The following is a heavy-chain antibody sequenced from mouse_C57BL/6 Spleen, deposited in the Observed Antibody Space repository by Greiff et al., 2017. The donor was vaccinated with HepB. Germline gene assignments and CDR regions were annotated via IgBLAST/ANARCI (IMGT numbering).Heavy chain of an antibody. CDR3: ARSRWLSPMDY. J-gene: IGHJ4*01. Sequence: DVQLQESGPVLVKPGASVKMSCKASGYTFTDYYMNWVKQSHGKSLEWIGVINPYNGGTSYNQKFKGKATLTVDKSSSTAYMELNSLTSEDSAVYYCARSRWLSPMDYWGQGTSVTVSS. CDR1: GYTFTDYY. V-gene: IGHV1-19*01. D-gene: IGHD2-2*01. CDR2: INPYNGGT.